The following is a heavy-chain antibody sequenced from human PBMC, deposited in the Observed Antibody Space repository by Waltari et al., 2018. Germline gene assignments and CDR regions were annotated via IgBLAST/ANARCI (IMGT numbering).Heavy chain of an antibody. CDR3: VRGKDLNGGCVYDS. J-gene: IGHJ4*02. Sequence: EVQLVESGGGLVQRGGSLRLSCAASGFTFSNYWMDWVRQVQGKGLVWVSRPKTDWSGTGYADSVEGRLTISRDNAQNTLHLQMTSLTAEDTAVYYCVRGKDLNGGCVYDSWGRGTLVTVSS. CDR1: GFTFSNYW. CDR2: PKTDWSGT. V-gene: IGHV3-74*01. D-gene: IGHD2-8*01.